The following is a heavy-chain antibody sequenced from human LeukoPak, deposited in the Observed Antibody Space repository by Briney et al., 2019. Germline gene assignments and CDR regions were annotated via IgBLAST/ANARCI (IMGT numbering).Heavy chain of an antibody. J-gene: IGHJ4*02. CDR3: AGIAAYSYGHSVWRFDY. CDR2: IYYSGST. Sequence: GSLRLSCAASGFTFSSYTMNWVRQPPGKGLEWIGNIYYSGSTYYNPSLKSRVTISVDTSKNQFSLKLSSVTAADTAVYYCAGIAAYSYGHSVWRFDYWGQGTLVTVSS. V-gene: IGHV4-59*04. D-gene: IGHD5-18*01. CDR1: GFTFSSYT.